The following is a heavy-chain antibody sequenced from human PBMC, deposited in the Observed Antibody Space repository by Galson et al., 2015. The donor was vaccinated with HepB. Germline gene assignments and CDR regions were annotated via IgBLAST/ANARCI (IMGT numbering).Heavy chain of an antibody. D-gene: IGHD5-18*01. J-gene: IGHJ6*02. CDR2: IRSKANSYAT. CDR3: TRREVTPFYYYGMDV. V-gene: IGHV3-73*01. Sequence: SLRLSCAASGFTFSGSAMHWVRQASGKGLEWVGRIRSKANSYATAYAASVKGRFTISRDDSKNTAYLQMNSLKTEDTAVYYCTRREVTPFYYYGMDVWGQGTTVTVSS. CDR1: GFTFSGSA.